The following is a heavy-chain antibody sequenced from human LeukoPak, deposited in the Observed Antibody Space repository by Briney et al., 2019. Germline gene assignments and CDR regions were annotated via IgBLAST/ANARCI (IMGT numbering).Heavy chain of an antibody. CDR1: GGSITNYY. J-gene: IGHJ4*02. D-gene: IGHD3-16*01. CDR2: IYYSGTT. V-gene: IGHV4-59*01. Sequence: PSETLSLTCTVSGGSITNYYWSWIRQPPGKDLEWIGFIYYSGTTNYNPSLKSRVTISVDTSKNQFSLKLSSVTAADTAVYYCARGGVLKPVDNWGQGTLVTVSS. CDR3: ARGGVLKPVDN.